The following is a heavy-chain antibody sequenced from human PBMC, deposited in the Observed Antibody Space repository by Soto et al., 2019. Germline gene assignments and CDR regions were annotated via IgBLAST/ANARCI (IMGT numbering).Heavy chain of an antibody. CDR1: GFTFSSYG. Sequence: GGSLRLSCAASGFTFSSYGMHWVRQAPGKGLEWVAVIWYDGSNKYYADSVKGRFTISRDNSKNTLYLQMNSLRAEDTAVYYCARDRMYAIQYYYYYYGMDVWGKGTTVTVSS. CDR2: IWYDGSNK. J-gene: IGHJ6*04. V-gene: IGHV3-33*01. D-gene: IGHD2-8*01. CDR3: ARDRMYAIQYYYYYYGMDV.